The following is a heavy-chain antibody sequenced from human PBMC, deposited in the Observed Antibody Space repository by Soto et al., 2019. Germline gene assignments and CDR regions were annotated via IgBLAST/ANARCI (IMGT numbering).Heavy chain of an antibody. V-gene: IGHV5-10-1*01. CDR2: IDPSDSYT. CDR3: ARLFDYGSGSYVFAP. D-gene: IGHD3-10*01. CDR1: GYSFTSYC. Sequence: PGETLKISCKGYGYSFTSYCISWVRQMPGKGLEWMGRIDPSDSYTNYSPSFQGHVTISADKSISTAYLQWSTLKASDTGMYFCARLFDYGSGSYVFAPWGKGTLFTAPQ. J-gene: IGHJ5*02.